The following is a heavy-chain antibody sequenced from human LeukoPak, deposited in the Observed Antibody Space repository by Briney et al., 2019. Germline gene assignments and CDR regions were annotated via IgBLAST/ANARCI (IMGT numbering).Heavy chain of an antibody. J-gene: IGHJ4*02. CDR2: INPKSGGT. D-gene: IGHD6-13*01. CDR3: ARLYYPENMAAPVDY. V-gene: IGHV1-2*02. CDR1: GYTFTGYY. Sequence: ASVKVSCKASGYTFTGYYIHWVRQAPGQGLEWMGWINPKSGGTNYTQKFQGRVTMTRDTSISTAYMELNRLRSDDTAVYYCARLYYPENMAAPVDYWGQGTLVTVSS.